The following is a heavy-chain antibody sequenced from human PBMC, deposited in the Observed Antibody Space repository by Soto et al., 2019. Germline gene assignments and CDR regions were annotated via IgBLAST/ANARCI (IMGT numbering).Heavy chain of an antibody. CDR1: GFTFSSYS. D-gene: IGHD6-13*01. CDR3: ARAVAAASDY. Sequence: GGSLRLSCAASGFTFSSYSMNWVRQAPGKGLEWVSSISSGSTYIYYADSMKGRFTISRDNAKNSLYVQMNSLRAEDTAVYYCARAVAAASDYWGQGTLVTVSS. J-gene: IGHJ4*02. CDR2: ISSGSTYI. V-gene: IGHV3-21*01.